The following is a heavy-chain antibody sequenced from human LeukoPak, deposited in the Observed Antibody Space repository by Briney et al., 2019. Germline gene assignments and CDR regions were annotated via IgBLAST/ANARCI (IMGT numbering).Heavy chain of an antibody. Sequence: ASVKVSCKASGGTFSSYAISWVRQAPGQGLEWMEGIIPIFGTANYAQKFQGRVTITADESTSTAYMELSSLRSEDTAVYYCASTTGTMYYFDYWGQGTLVTVSS. J-gene: IGHJ4*02. D-gene: IGHD1-1*01. CDR3: ASTTGTMYYFDY. V-gene: IGHV1-69*13. CDR1: GGTFSSYA. CDR2: IIPIFGTA.